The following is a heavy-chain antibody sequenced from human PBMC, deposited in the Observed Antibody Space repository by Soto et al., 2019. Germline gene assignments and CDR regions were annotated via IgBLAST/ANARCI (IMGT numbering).Heavy chain of an antibody. J-gene: IGHJ6*02. V-gene: IGHV1-2*04. D-gene: IGHD3-10*01. CDR3: ARDAEDSYRSGTGEYYYYAMEV. CDR2: INPNSGGT. CDR1: GYTFTGYY. Sequence: ASVKVSCKASGYTFTGYYMHWVRQAPGQGLEWMGWINPNSGGTNYAQKFQGWVTMTRDTSISTAYMELSRLRSDDAAVYYCARDAEDSYRSGTGEYYYYAMEVWGQGTTVTVS.